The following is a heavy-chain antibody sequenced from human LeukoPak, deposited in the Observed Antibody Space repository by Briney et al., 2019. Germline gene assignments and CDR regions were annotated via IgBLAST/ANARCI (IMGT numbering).Heavy chain of an antibody. CDR2: ISYDGSNK. CDR1: GFTFSSYG. D-gene: IGHD1-14*01. Sequence: PGGSLRLSCAASGFTFSSYGMHWVRQAPGKGLEWVAVISYDGSNKYYADSVKGRFTISRDNSKNTLYLQMNSLRAEDTAVYYCAKAEPDGAFDYWGQGTLVAVSS. CDR3: AKAEPDGAFDY. V-gene: IGHV3-30*18. J-gene: IGHJ4*02.